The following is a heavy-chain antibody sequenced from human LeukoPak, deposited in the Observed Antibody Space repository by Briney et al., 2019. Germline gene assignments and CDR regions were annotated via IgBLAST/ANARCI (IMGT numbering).Heavy chain of an antibody. J-gene: IGHJ4*02. V-gene: IGHV3-23*01. CDR1: GFTFPSYA. D-gene: IGHD6-13*01. CDR2: IRGSVAGS. CDR3: ARQSSSASHYYFDN. Sequence: GGSLRLSCAASGFTFPSYAMSWVRQAPGKGLEWVSAIRGSVAGSYYADSVRGRFTISRDNSKNTLFLQLNSLRAEDTAVYYCARQSSSASHYYFDNWGQGTLVTDSS.